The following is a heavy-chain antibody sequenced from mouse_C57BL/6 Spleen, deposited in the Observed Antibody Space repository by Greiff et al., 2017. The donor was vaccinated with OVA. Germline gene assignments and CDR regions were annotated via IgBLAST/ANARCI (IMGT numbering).Heavy chain of an antibody. D-gene: IGHD2-4*01. CDR1: GYTFTSYW. J-gene: IGHJ4*01. CDR3: ARSDYDYGRIYAMDY. Sequence: VQLQQPGTELVKPGASVKLSCKASGYTFTSYWMHWVKQRPGQGLVWIGNINPSNGGTNYNEKFKSKATLTVDKSSSTAYMELSSLTSEDSAVYYCARSDYDYGRIYAMDYWGQGTSVTVSS. V-gene: IGHV1-53*01. CDR2: INPSNGGT.